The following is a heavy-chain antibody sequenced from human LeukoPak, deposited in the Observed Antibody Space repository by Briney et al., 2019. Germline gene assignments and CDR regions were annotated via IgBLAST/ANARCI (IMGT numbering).Heavy chain of an antibody. CDR1: GGSFSGYY. CDR3: ARHSSLRSPFDY. J-gene: IGHJ4*02. CDR2: INHSGST. Sequence: SETLSLTCAVYGGSFSGYYWSWIRQPPGKGLEWIGEINHSGSTNYNPSLKSRVTVSVDTSKNQFSLKLSSVTAADTAVYYCARHSSLRSPFDYWGQGTLVTVSS. D-gene: IGHD5-12*01. V-gene: IGHV4-34*01.